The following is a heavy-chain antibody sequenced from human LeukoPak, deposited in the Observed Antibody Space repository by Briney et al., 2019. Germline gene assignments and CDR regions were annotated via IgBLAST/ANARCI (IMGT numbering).Heavy chain of an antibody. J-gene: IGHJ4*02. D-gene: IGHD6-19*01. CDR3: ARYDVGWYYFDY. Sequence: SGTLSLTCVVSGGSISSSNWWSWVRQPPEKGLEWIGEIYHSGSTNYNPSLKSRVTISVDKSKNQFSLKLSSVTAADTAVYYCARYDVGWYYFDYWGQGTLVTVSS. CDR2: IYHSGST. CDR1: GGSISSSNW. V-gene: IGHV4-4*02.